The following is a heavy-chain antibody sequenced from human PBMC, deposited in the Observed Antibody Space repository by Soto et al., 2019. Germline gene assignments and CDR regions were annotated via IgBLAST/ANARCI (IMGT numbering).Heavy chain of an antibody. CDR3: LREQRTRWFRRGVGS. Sequence: PSQTLSLTCALSGGSVSDDSAAWTWIRPSPSRGLEWLGRTYYRFVWNTDYALSVKSRITINVDAARNQFFPRLSSLTPEDTAVYYCLREQRTRWFRRGVGSGVQGTPVTVFS. CDR1: GGSVSDDSAA. CDR2: TYYRFVWNT. V-gene: IGHV6-1*01. D-gene: IGHD2-15*01. J-gene: IGHJ4*02.